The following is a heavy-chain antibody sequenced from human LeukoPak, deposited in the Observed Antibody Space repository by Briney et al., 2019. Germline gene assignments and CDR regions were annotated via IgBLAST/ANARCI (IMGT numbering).Heavy chain of an antibody. CDR3: AKDRGYSSGWSAIDY. Sequence: PGGSLRLSCAASGFTFDDYAMHWVRQAPGKGLEWVSGISWNSGSIGYADSVKGRFTISRDNAKNSLYLQMNSLRAEDMALYYCAKDRGYSSGWSAIDYWGQGTLVTVSS. V-gene: IGHV3-9*03. CDR2: ISWNSGSI. CDR1: GFTFDDYA. D-gene: IGHD6-19*01. J-gene: IGHJ4*02.